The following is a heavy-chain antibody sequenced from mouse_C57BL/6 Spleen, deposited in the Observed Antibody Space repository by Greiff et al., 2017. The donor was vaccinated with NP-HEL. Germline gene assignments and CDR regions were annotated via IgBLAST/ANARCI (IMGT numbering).Heavy chain of an antibody. Sequence: QVQLKQSGAELVRPGTSVKLSCKASGYTFTSYWMHWVKQRPGQGLEWIGVIDPSDSYTNYNQKFKGKATLTVDTSSSTAYMQLSSLTSEDSAVYYCARCGSSLAWFAYWGQGTLVTVSA. CDR3: ARCGSSLAWFAY. D-gene: IGHD1-1*01. CDR1: GYTFTSYW. V-gene: IGHV1-59*01. J-gene: IGHJ3*01. CDR2: IDPSDSYT.